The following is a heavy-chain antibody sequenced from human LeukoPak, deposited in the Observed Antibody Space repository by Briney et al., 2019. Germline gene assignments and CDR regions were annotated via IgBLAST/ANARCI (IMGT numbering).Heavy chain of an antibody. CDR3: ARGSYNSSWYYFDF. V-gene: IGHV3-74*01. Sequence: QAGGSLRLSCAASGFTFSSYWMHWVRQAPGKGLVWVSRINSDGSSTSDADSVKGRFTISRDNAKNTLYLQMNSLRAEDTAFYYCARGSYNSSWYYFDFWGPGTLVTVSS. D-gene: IGHD6-13*01. CDR2: INSDGSST. CDR1: GFTFSSYW. J-gene: IGHJ4*02.